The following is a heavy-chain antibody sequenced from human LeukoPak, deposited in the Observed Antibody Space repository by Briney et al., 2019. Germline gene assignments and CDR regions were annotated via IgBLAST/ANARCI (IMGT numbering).Heavy chain of an antibody. CDR3: ARTPYVGYGSSATESTLDY. V-gene: IGHV4-39*07. CDR1: GGSISSSSYY. Sequence: SETLSLTCTVSGGSISSSSYYWSWIRQPPGKGLEWIGEINHSGSTNYNPSLKSRVTISVDTSKNQFSLKLSSVTAADTAVYYCARTPYVGYGSSATESTLDYWGQGTLVTVSS. D-gene: IGHD3-22*01. CDR2: INHSGST. J-gene: IGHJ4*02.